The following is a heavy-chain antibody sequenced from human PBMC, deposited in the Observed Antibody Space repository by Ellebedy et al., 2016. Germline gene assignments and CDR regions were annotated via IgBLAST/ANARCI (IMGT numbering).Heavy chain of an antibody. Sequence: ASVKVSCXASGYTFINYDISWVRQAPGQGLEWMGGSSDTNYAQKFQGRVTMTTDTSTTTGYMELRSLRSDDTAVYYCARNSHDGVRISEAYFHPWGQGTLVTVSS. V-gene: IGHV1-18*01. CDR3: ARNSHDGVRISEAYFHP. CDR2: SSDT. J-gene: IGHJ1*01. CDR1: GYTFINYD. D-gene: IGHD5-18*01.